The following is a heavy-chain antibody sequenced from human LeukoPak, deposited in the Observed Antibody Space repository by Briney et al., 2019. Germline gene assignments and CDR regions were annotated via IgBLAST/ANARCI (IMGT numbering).Heavy chain of an antibody. CDR3: ARGRGSYGPYYFDY. CDR1: GYSISSGYY. CDR2: IYHSGST. V-gene: IGHV4-38-2*02. J-gene: IGHJ4*02. D-gene: IGHD1-26*01. Sequence: SETLSLTCTVSGYSISSGYYWGWIRQPPGKGLEWIGSIYHSGSTNYNPSLKSRVTISLDMSKNRFSLKLSSVTAADTAVYYCARGRGSYGPYYFDYWGQGTLVTVSS.